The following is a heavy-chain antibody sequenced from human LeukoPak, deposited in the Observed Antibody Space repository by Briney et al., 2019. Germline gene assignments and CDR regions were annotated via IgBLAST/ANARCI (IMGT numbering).Heavy chain of an antibody. CDR1: GYTFTSNY. CDR2: INPSGGST. CDR3: ASSEQQLVQGWFDP. D-gene: IGHD6-13*01. J-gene: IGHJ5*02. V-gene: IGHV1-46*01. Sequence: ASVTVSCKASGYTFTSNYMHWVRQAPGQGLEWMGIINPSGGSTSYAQKFQGRVTMTRDTSTSTVYMELSSLRSEDTAEYDCASSEQQLVQGWFDPWGQGTLVTVSS.